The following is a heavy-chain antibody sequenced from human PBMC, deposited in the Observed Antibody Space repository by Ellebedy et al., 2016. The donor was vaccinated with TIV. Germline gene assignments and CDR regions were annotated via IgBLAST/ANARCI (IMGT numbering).Heavy chain of an antibody. J-gene: IGHJ4*02. CDR3: AKSSDRHPLEY. V-gene: IGHV3-23*01. CDR1: GFTFSSYA. D-gene: IGHD6-19*01. CDR2: ITGNGDYT. Sequence: GESLKISCEASGFTFSSYAMTWVRQGPGRGLEWVSAITGNGDYTWYRDSVKGRFTMSRANSKNTLNLQMNSLRPEDTAVYYCAKSSDRHPLEYWGQGLLVTVSS.